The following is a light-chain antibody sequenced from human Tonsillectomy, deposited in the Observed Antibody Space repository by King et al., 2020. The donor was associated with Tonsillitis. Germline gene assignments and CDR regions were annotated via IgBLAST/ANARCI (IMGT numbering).Light chain of an antibody. CDR3: QQYDSSYT. V-gene: IGKV3-20*01. Sequence: ASSRATGIPHRVAGSGSGTDFTLTISRLEPEDFAVYYCQQYDSSYTFGQGT. CDR2: AS. J-gene: IGKJ2*01.